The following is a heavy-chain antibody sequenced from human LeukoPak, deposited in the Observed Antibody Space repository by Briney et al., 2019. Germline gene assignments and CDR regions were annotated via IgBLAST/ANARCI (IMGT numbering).Heavy chain of an antibody. Sequence: GGSLRLSCAASGFTFTNNFMSWVRQVPGKVLEWVANIKQDGNEKTYADSVRGRFTIFRDNAKDSVYLQMNSLRAEDSAIYYCAREGFYFFDFWGQGTLVTVSS. CDR2: IKQDGNEK. V-gene: IGHV3-7*01. CDR1: GFTFTNNF. J-gene: IGHJ4*01. CDR3: AREGFYFFDF.